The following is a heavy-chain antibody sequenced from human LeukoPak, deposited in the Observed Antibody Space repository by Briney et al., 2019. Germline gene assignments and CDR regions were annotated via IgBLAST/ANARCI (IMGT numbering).Heavy chain of an antibody. CDR2: IKEDGSEK. CDR1: GFTLSSYW. V-gene: IGHV3-7*01. CDR3: ARDWVAGVPFDAFDI. D-gene: IGHD3-10*01. J-gene: IGHJ3*02. Sequence: GGSLRLSCAASGFTLSSYWMSWVRQAPGNGLKWVANIKEDGSEKYYVESVKGRFTISRANAKNSLYLHMNSLTAEDTAMYYCARDWVAGVPFDAFDIWGQGTMVSVSS.